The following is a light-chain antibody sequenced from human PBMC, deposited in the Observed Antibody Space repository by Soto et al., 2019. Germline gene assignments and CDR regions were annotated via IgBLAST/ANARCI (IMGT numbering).Light chain of an antibody. CDR2: RDS. V-gene: IGLV3-9*01. CDR1: TLGSKN. J-gene: IGLJ3*02. CDR3: QLWDRNTGV. Sequence: SYELTQPLSVSVALGQTARITCGGNTLGSKNVHWYQQKPGQAPVLGIYRDSNRPSGIPERFSGSNSGNTATLTISRAQGGDEADYYCQLWDRNTGVFGGGTKLTVL.